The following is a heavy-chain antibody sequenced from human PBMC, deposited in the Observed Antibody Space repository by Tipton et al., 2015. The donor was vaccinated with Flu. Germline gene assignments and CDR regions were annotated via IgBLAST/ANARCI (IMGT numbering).Heavy chain of an antibody. V-gene: IGHV3-74*01. Sequence: SLRLSCAASGFTFSSYWMHWVRQAPGKGLVWVSRINSDGSSTSYADSVKGRFTISRDNAKNTLYLQMNSLRAEDTAVYYCARVGSIVGAIDYWGQGTLVTVSS. D-gene: IGHD1-26*01. CDR2: INSDGSST. J-gene: IGHJ4*02. CDR3: ARVGSIVGAIDY. CDR1: GFTFSSYW.